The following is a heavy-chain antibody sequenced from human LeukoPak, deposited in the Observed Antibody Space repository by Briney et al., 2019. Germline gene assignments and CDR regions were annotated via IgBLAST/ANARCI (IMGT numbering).Heavy chain of an antibody. J-gene: IGHJ3*02. V-gene: IGHV1-18*01. CDR2: ISAYNGNT. CDR3: ARDITKTYYYDSSGSLDAFDI. CDR1: GYTFTSYG. Sequence: GASVKVSCKASGYTFTSYGISWVRQAPGQGLEWMGWISAYNGNTNYAQKLQGRVTMTTDTSTSTAHMELRSLRSDDTAVYYCARDITKTYYYDSSGSLDAFDIWGQGTMVTVSS. D-gene: IGHD3-22*01.